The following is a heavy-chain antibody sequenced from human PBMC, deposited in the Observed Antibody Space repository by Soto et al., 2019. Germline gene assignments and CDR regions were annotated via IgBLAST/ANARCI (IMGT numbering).Heavy chain of an antibody. CDR2: VIPIFSQA. D-gene: IGHD1-26*01. CDR3: ARVGGVGAPPGADY. V-gene: IGHV1-69*01. J-gene: IGHJ4*02. CDR1: GGIFSSYA. Sequence: QVQLVQSGAEIKKPGSSVKVSCKASGGIFSSYAISWLRQAPGQGLEWLGAVIPIFSQAYYAQNLQDRVTITADESTRTTYMELSSLRSEDTAVYFCARVGGVGAPPGADYWGQGTLVTVSS.